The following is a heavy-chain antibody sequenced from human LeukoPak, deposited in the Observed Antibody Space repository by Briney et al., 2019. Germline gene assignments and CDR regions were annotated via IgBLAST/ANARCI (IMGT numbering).Heavy chain of an antibody. V-gene: IGHV3-23*01. CDR1: GFSLSDYP. D-gene: IGHD2-15*01. CDR3: ARSRVVDRRGYFDF. CDR2: IGGSDDT. J-gene: IGHJ4*02. Sequence: GGSLRLSCVASGFSLSDYPMTWVRQSPGKGLEWVSTIGGSDDTYYADSVKGRFTISRDTSKNTLYLQIHGLGAEDTAVYYCARSRVVDRRGYFDFWGQGTLVTASS.